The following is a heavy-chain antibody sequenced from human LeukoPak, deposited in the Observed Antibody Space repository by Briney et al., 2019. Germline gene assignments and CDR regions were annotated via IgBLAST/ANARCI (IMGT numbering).Heavy chain of an antibody. Sequence: SETLSLTCTVSGGSISSYYWSWIRQPPGKGLEWIGYIYYSGSTNYNPSLKSRVTISVDTSKNQFSLKLSSATAADTAVYYCARRGEYCSSTSCPLDVWGQGTTVTVSS. V-gene: IGHV4-59*08. CDR2: IYYSGST. J-gene: IGHJ6*02. CDR1: GGSISSYY. D-gene: IGHD2-2*01. CDR3: ARRGEYCSSTSCPLDV.